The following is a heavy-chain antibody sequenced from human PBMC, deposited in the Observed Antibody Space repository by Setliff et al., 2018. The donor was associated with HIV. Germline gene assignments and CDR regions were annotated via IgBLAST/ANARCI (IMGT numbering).Heavy chain of an antibody. Sequence: ASVKVSCKASGYALTSYSLTWVRQAPGQWLEWMGWISDYKSNTEYAQKFQGGVTMTKDTSTSTAYMERRSLRPDDTAVYFCAMRADRFDLWGQGTLVTVSS. CDR3: AMRADRFDL. J-gene: IGHJ5*02. CDR1: GYALTSYS. D-gene: IGHD3-9*01. V-gene: IGHV1-18*01. CDR2: ISDYKSNT.